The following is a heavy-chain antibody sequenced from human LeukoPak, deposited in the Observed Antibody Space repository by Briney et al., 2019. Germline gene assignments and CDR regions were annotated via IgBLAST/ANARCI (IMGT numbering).Heavy chain of an antibody. CDR3: ARLRSVGQLADYFDY. CDR1: GGSFSSYY. CDR2: IYYSGST. Sequence: SETLSLTCAVYGGSFSSYYWGWIRQPPGKGLEWIGSIYYSGSTYYNPSLKSRVTISVDTSKNQFSLKLSSVTAADTAVYYCARLRSVGQLADYFDYWGQGTLVTVSS. D-gene: IGHD6-13*01. J-gene: IGHJ4*02. V-gene: IGHV4-39*01.